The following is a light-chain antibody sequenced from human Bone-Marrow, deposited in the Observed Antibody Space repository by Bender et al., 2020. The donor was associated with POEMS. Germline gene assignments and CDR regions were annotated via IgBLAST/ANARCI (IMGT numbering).Light chain of an antibody. Sequence: QSVLTQPPSASGTPGQSVIISCSGTDSNFGGNNVNWYQHLPGTAPRLVVYSNYQRPSGVSDRFSGSKSGNTASLTISGLQAEDEADYYCCSHAANNAYVFGTGTRVTVL. CDR3: CSHAANNAYV. J-gene: IGLJ1*01. V-gene: IGLV1-44*01. CDR2: SNY. CDR1: DSNFGGNN.